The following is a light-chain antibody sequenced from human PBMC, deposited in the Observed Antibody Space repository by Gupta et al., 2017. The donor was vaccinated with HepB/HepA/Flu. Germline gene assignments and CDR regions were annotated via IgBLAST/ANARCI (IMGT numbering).Light chain of an antibody. CDR3: AAWDDSMNGYV. J-gene: IGLJ1*01. CDR2: SNN. CDR1: SSNIGSNT. V-gene: IGLV1-44*01. Sequence: QSVLTQPPSASGTPGQRVPISCSGSSSNIGSNTVNWYQQLPGTAPKLLIYSNNQRPSGVPDRFSGSKSGTSASLAISGLKSEDEADYYCAAWDDSMNGYVFGTGTKVTVL.